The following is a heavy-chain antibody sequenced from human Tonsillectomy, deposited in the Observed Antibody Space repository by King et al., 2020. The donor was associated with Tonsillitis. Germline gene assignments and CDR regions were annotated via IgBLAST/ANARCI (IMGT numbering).Heavy chain of an antibody. J-gene: IGHJ3*02. D-gene: IGHD3-22*01. V-gene: IGHV3-21*01. Sequence: VQLVQSGGGLVKPGGSLRLSCAASGFTFSSYSMNWVRQAPGKGLELVSSISSSSSYIYYADSVKGRFTISRDNAKNSLYLQMNSLRAEDTAVYYCARDSRGTARGIVVVIGAFDIWGQGTMVTVSS. CDR3: ARDSRGTARGIVVVIGAFDI. CDR2: ISSSSSYI. CDR1: GFTFSSYS.